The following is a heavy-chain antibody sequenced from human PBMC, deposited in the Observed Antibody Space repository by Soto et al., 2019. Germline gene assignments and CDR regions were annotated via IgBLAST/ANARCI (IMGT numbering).Heavy chain of an antibody. J-gene: IGHJ5*01. V-gene: IGHV4-39*07. CDR3: ARGLTLGALPSRFHS. Sequence: SETLSLTCAVSGASISRTGFHWGWIRQPPGQGLEWIGSIYEGETTFYNSSLKSRVTISADTSKNHFSLKLKSVTAADTAVYYCARGLTLGALPSRFHSWGQGTQVTVSS. D-gene: IGHD3-16*02. CDR1: GASISRTGFH. CDR2: IYEGETT.